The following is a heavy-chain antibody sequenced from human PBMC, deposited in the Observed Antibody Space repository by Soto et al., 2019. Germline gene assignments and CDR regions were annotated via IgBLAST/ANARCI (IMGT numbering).Heavy chain of an antibody. D-gene: IGHD3-22*01. CDR3: ARGTGGVNYDSSGSKYYFDY. Sequence: QVQLVQSGAEVKKPGASVKVSCKASGYTFTSYDINWVRQATGQGLEWMGWMNPHSGNTGYAQKFQGRVTMTRNTSISTAYMELSSLRSEDTAVYYCARGTGGVNYDSSGSKYYFDYWGQGTPVTVSS. CDR1: GYTFTSYD. V-gene: IGHV1-8*01. J-gene: IGHJ4*02. CDR2: MNPHSGNT.